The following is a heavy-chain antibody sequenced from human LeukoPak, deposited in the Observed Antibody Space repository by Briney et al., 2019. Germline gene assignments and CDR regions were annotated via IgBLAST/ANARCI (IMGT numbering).Heavy chain of an antibody. J-gene: IGHJ4*02. D-gene: IGHD1-26*01. CDR1: GYTFTSYD. Sequence: GASVKVSCTASGYTFTSYDINWVRQATGQGLEWMGWMNPNSGNTGYAQKFQGRVTMTRNTSISTAYMELSSLRSEDTAVYYCAKSGGVFGGTGDWGQGTLVTVSS. CDR3: AKSGGVFGGTGD. V-gene: IGHV1-8*01. CDR2: MNPNSGNT.